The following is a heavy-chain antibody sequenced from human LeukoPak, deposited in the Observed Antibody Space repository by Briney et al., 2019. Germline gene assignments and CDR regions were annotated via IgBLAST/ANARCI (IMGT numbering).Heavy chain of an antibody. Sequence: GESLKISCKGFGYSFTSYWNGWVRQIPGKGVGGMGIIYPGYSDTRYSPSFQGPVNISADKSISTAYLQWSSLKASDTAMYYCARLSTTIFGVVTTLDFWGQNTLVTVSS. CDR3: ARLSTTIFGVVTTLDF. CDR2: IYPGYSDT. D-gene: IGHD3-3*01. CDR1: GYSFTSYW. J-gene: IGHJ4*02. V-gene: IGHV5-51*01.